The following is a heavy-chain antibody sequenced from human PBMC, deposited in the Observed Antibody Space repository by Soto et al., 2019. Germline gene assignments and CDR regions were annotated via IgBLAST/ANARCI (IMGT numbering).Heavy chain of an antibody. CDR3: ARVIDDSSGYYYPFDY. V-gene: IGHV3-53*01. CDR1: GLTVISNY. Sequence: GSLRLSCAASGLTVISNYMICFRHSPLKGLEWVSVIYSGGSTYYADSVKGRFTISRDNSKNTLYLQMNSLRAEDTAVYYCARVIDDSSGYYYPFDYWGQGTLVTVSS. CDR2: IYSGGST. J-gene: IGHJ4*02. D-gene: IGHD3-22*01.